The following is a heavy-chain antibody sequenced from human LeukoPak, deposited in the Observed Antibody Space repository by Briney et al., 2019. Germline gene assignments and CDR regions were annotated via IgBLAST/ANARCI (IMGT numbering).Heavy chain of an antibody. CDR1: GYTFTSYG. CDR3: ARVLSMGVPAAINWFDP. CDR2: ISAYNGNT. J-gene: IGHJ5*02. D-gene: IGHD2-2*02. V-gene: IGHV1-18*01. Sequence: GASVKVSCKASGYTFTSYGISWVRQAPGQGLEWMGWISAYNGNTNYAQKLQGRVTMTTDTSTSTAYMELRSLRSDDTAVYYCARVLSMGVPAAINWFDPWGQGTLVTVSS.